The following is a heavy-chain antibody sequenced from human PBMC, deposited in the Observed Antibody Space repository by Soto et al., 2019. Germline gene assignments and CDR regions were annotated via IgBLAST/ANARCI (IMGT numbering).Heavy chain of an antibody. CDR3: ARPIVGVRHTAFDI. D-gene: IGHD1-26*01. J-gene: IGHJ3*02. CDR1: GGSISSSTYY. Sequence: QLQLQESGPGLVKPSETLSLTCTVSGGSISSSTYYWGWIRQPPGKGLEWIGTIYYSGNTDYNPSLRSRVTISADTSKNQFSLKLSSVTAADTAVYYCARPIVGVRHTAFDIWGRGTVVTVSS. CDR2: IYYSGNT. V-gene: IGHV4-39*01.